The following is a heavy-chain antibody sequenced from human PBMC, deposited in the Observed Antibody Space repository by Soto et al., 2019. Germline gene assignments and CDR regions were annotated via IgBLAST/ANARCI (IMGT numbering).Heavy chain of an antibody. CDR3: ARGSFEVDT. J-gene: IGHJ5*01. Sequence: QVQLQESGPGLVKPSETLSLTCTVSGDSVSSDTYYWTWIRQPPGKGLEWIAYIYYSGSTNSNPSLISRVTISLDTSKNQFSLNLRSVTAADTAMYFCARGSFEVDTWGQGTLVTVSS. CDR1: GDSVSSDTYY. V-gene: IGHV4-61*01. CDR2: IYYSGST.